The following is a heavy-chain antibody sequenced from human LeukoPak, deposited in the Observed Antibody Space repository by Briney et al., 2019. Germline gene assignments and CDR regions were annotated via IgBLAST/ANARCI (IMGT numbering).Heavy chain of an antibody. Sequence: PSETLSLTCTVSGGSISSYYWSWIRQPPGKGLEWIGYIYYSGSTNYNPSLKSRVTISVDTSKNQFSLKLSSVTAAGTAVYYCARARNYYDSSGYYSPAFDYWGQGTLVTVSS. CDR2: IYYSGST. D-gene: IGHD3-22*01. V-gene: IGHV4-59*12. CDR3: ARARNYYDSSGYYSPAFDY. CDR1: GGSISSYY. J-gene: IGHJ4*02.